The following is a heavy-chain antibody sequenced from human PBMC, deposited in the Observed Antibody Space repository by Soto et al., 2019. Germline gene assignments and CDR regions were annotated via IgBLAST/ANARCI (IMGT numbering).Heavy chain of an antibody. D-gene: IGHD3-9*01. CDR2: IYPRDSDT. Sequence: GESLKISCKGSGYTFTTYWIGWVRQMPGKGLEWMGIIYPRDSDTRYSPSFQGQVTISADKSISTAYLQWSSLKASDTAIYYCARRPNTLNYYAMDVCGQGTTVTVSS. V-gene: IGHV5-51*01. CDR1: GYTFTTYW. J-gene: IGHJ6*02. CDR3: ARRPNTLNYYAMDV.